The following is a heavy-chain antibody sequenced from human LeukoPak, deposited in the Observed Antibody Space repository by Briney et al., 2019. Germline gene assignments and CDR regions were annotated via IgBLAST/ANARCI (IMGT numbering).Heavy chain of an antibody. Sequence: ASVKVSCKASGYTFTSYHMHWVRQAPGQGLEWMGRINPNNGATNYAQKFQGRVTITGDTSISTAYMELSSLRSDDTAVYYCTRESGSYHGNDYWGQGTLVTVSS. CDR2: INPNNGAT. D-gene: IGHD1-26*01. CDR3: TRESGSYHGNDY. J-gene: IGHJ4*02. V-gene: IGHV1-2*06. CDR1: GYTFTSYH.